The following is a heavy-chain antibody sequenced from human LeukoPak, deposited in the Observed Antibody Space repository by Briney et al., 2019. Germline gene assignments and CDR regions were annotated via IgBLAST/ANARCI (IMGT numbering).Heavy chain of an antibody. D-gene: IGHD1-26*01. CDR2: ISYDGSNK. J-gene: IGHJ4*02. Sequence: PGRSLRLSCAASGFTFSDYAMHWVRQAPGKGLEWVAVISYDGSNKYYADSVKGRFTISRDNAKNSLYLQMDSLRAEDRAVYYCARDRVGANTWGYFDYWGQGTPVTVSS. CDR3: ARDRVGANTWGYFDY. CDR1: GFTFSDYA. V-gene: IGHV3-30-3*01.